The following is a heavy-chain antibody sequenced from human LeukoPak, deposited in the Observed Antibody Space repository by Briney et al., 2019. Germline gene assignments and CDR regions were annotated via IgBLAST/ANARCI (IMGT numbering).Heavy chain of an antibody. D-gene: IGHD1-26*01. CDR2: ISGSSGDT. CDR3: ARGWEMDV. CDR1: GYTFTSYG. V-gene: IGHV1-18*01. Sequence: GASVKVSCKPSGYTFTSYGISWVRQAPGQGLEWVGWISGSSGDTNYAQKLQGRVTMTTDTSMSTAYMELRSLRSDDSAVYYCARGWEMDVWGKGTTVTVSS. J-gene: IGHJ6*04.